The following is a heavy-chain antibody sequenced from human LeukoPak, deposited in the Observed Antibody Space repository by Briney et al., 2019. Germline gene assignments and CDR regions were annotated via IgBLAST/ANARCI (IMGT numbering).Heavy chain of an antibody. J-gene: IGHJ3*02. D-gene: IGHD2-2*01. V-gene: IGHV4-59*08. CDR3: ARSGVVGSPDAFDI. CDR1: DDSISDYY. Sequence: SETLSLTCTVSDDSISDYYRGWIRQPPGKGLEWIGYFYNSGRSTYNPSLKSRVTISVDTSKNQFSLKLTSVTAADTAVYYCARSGVVGSPDAFDIWGQGTMVTVSS. CDR2: FYNSGRS.